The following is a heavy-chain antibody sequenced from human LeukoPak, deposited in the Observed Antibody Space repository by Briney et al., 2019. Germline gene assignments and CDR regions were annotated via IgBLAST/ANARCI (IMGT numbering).Heavy chain of an antibody. CDR2: ISGSGGST. Sequence: GGSLRLSCAASGFTFSSYAISWVRQAPGKGLEWVSAISGSGGSTYYADSVKGRFTISRDNSKNTLYLQMNSLRAEDTAVYYCAKEGGDYYDSSGYYYFDYWGQGTLVTVSS. CDR1: GFTFSSYA. D-gene: IGHD3-22*01. J-gene: IGHJ4*02. CDR3: AKEGGDYYDSSGYYYFDY. V-gene: IGHV3-23*01.